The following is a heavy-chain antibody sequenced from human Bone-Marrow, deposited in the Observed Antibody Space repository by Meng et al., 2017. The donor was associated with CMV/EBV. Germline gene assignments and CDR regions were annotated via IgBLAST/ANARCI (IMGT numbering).Heavy chain of an antibody. CDR1: GGSISSSSYY. V-gene: IGHV4-39*07. Sequence: SETLSLTCTVSGGSISSSSYYWGWIRQPPGKGLEWIGSIYYSGSTYYNPSLKSRVTISVDTSKNQFSLKLSSVTAADTAVYYCARGGSIAAAGYYFDYWGQGTLVTVSS. D-gene: IGHD6-13*01. CDR3: ARGGSIAAAGYYFDY. J-gene: IGHJ4*02. CDR2: IYYSGST.